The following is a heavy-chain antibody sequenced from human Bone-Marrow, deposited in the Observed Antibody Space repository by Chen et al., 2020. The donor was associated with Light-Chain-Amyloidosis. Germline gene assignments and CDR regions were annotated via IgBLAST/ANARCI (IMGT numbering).Heavy chain of an antibody. CDR3: ARDYYDSSGYTDAFDI. J-gene: IGHJ3*02. CDR1: GGYISSSSYY. Sequence: QLQLQESGPGLVKPSATLSLTCTVSGGYISSSSYYWGWIRQPPGKGLEWIGSIYYSGSTYYNPSLKSRVTISVDTSKNHFSLKLSSVTAADTAVYYCARDYYDSSGYTDAFDIWGQGTMVTVSS. V-gene: IGHV4-39*07. D-gene: IGHD3-22*01. CDR2: IYYSGST.